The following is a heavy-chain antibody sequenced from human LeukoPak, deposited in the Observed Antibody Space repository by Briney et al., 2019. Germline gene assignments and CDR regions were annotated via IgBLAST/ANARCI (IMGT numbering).Heavy chain of an antibody. CDR2: TYYSGST. J-gene: IGHJ4*02. CDR3: ARLRGELLMDY. V-gene: IGHV4-39*01. D-gene: IGHD1-26*01. Sequence: SETLSLTCTVSGGSISSSSYYWGWIRQPPGKGLEWIGSTYYSGSTYYNPSLKSRVTISVDTSKNQFSLKLSSVTAADTAVYYCARLRGELLMDYWGQGTLVTVSS. CDR1: GGSISSSSYY.